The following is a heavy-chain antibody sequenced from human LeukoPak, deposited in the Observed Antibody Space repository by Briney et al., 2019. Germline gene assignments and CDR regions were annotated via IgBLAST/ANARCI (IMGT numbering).Heavy chain of an antibody. J-gene: IGHJ4*02. V-gene: IGHV1-18*01. D-gene: IGHD1-26*01. CDR3: ARSLNYYSGNYQLYDY. Sequence: ASVTVPYKDSGYTFNQYGIRWVRLAPGQGLEWLGWISGYNGNTKYAQKFQGRVTMTTDTSTTTAYIELRSLRSDDTAVYYCARSLNYYSGNYQLYDYWGQGTLVAVSS. CDR2: ISGYNGNT. CDR1: GYTFNQYG.